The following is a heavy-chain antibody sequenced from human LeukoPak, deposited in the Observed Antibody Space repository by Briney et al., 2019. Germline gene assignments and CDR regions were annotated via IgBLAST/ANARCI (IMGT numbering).Heavy chain of an antibody. CDR1: GFTFSSYA. D-gene: IGHD4-17*01. J-gene: IGHJ6*03. CDR2: INSDGSST. Sequence: GGSLRLSCAASGFTFSSYAMSWVRQAPGKGLVWVSRINSDGSSTSYADSVKGRFTISRDNAKNTLYLQMNSLRAEDTAVYYCARGHGDYGYYYYYYMDVWGKGTTVTVSS. CDR3: ARGHGDYGYYYYYYMDV. V-gene: IGHV3-74*01.